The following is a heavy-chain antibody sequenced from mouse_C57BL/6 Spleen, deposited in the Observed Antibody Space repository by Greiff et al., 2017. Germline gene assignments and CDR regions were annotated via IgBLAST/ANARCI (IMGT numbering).Heavy chain of an antibody. J-gene: IGHJ4*01. CDR3: AREGCYGSSYALDY. Sequence: EVMLVESGGDLVKPGGSLKLSCAASGFTFSSYGMSWVRQTPDKRLEWVATISSGGSYTYYPDKVKGRYTISRDKAKNTLYLQMSSLKSEDTAMYYCAREGCYGSSYALDYWGQGTSVTVSS. D-gene: IGHD1-1*01. CDR1: GFTFSSYG. CDR2: ISSGGSYT. V-gene: IGHV5-6*01.